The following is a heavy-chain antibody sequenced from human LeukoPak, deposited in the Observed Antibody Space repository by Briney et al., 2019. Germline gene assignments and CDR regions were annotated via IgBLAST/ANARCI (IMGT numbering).Heavy chain of an antibody. CDR3: ARAIFGVVIMGLDY. Sequence: ASVKVSCKASGYTFTSYGISWVRQAPGQGLEWMGWISAYNGNTNYAQKLQGRVTMTTDTSTSTAYMELRSLRSDDTAVYYCARAIFGVVIMGLDYWGQGTLVTVSS. CDR1: GYTFTSYG. CDR2: ISAYNGNT. V-gene: IGHV1-18*01. J-gene: IGHJ4*02. D-gene: IGHD3-3*01.